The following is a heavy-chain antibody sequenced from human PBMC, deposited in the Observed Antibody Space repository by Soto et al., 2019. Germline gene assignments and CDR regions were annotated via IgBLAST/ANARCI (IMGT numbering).Heavy chain of an antibody. D-gene: IGHD3-22*01. CDR3: AKDLFRYYYDSSGPFGNPYYYYGMDV. CDR2: ISYDGSNK. V-gene: IGHV3-30*18. Sequence: TGGSKRLPCTVSRLTFNISGMHGARQAPGKGLEWVAVISYDGSNKYYADSVKGRFTISRDNSKNTLYLQMNSLRAEDTAVYYCAKDLFRYYYDSSGPFGNPYYYYGMDVWGQGTTVTVSS. J-gene: IGHJ6*02. CDR1: RLTFNISG.